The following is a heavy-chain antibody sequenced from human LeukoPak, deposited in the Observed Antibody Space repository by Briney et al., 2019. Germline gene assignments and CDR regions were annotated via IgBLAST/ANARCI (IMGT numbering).Heavy chain of an antibody. V-gene: IGHV4-39*01. Sequence: PSETLSLTCIVSGGSISSSSYYWGWIRQPPGKGLEWIGSIYYSGSTYYNPSLQRRVTISADTSKNQFSLKLSSVTAADTAVYYCVRHLAVAVSYFDYWGQGTLVTVSS. D-gene: IGHD6-19*01. CDR3: VRHLAVAVSYFDY. CDR2: IYYSGST. J-gene: IGHJ4*02. CDR1: GGSISSSSYY.